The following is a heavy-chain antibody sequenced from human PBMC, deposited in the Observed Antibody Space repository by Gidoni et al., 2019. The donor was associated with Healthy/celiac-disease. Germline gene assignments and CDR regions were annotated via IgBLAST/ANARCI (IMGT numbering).Heavy chain of an antibody. Sequence: EVQLVESGGGLVQPGGSLRLSCAASGFTFSSYAMSWVRQAPGKGLEWVSAISGSGGSTYYADSVKGRFTISRDNSKNTLYLQMNSLRAEDTAVYYCAKDSVSYDFWSGYFDYWGQGTLVTVSS. V-gene: IGHV3-23*04. D-gene: IGHD3-3*01. CDR2: ISGSGGST. J-gene: IGHJ4*02. CDR3: AKDSVSYDFWSGYFDY. CDR1: GFTFSSYA.